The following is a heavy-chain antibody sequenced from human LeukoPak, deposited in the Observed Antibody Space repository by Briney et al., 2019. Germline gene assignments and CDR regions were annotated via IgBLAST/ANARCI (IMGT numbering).Heavy chain of an antibody. V-gene: IGHV3-7*01. D-gene: IGHD1-26*01. J-gene: IGHJ4*02. CDR3: ASNGPFGSGSSYFDY. CDR2: IKQDGSEE. Sequence: GGSLRLSCAASGFTFSSYWMSWVRQAPGKGLEWVANIKQDGSEEYYVDSVKGRFTISRDNAKNSLYLQMNSLRAEDTAVYYCASNGPFGSGSSYFDYWGQGTLVTVSS. CDR1: GFTFSSYW.